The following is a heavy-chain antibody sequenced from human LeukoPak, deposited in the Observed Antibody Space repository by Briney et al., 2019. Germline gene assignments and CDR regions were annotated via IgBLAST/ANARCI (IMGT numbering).Heavy chain of an antibody. CDR3: NTDLNLYCISSTCDFDY. D-gene: IGHD2/OR15-2a*01. V-gene: IGHV3-7*03. CDR1: GFTFRNYR. J-gene: IGHJ4*02. Sequence: GGSLRLSCAASGFTFRNYRLSWVRQAPGKGLEWVANIKFDGTEKYYVDSVKGRFTVSRDNAKSSLYLQMNSLKTEDTAVYYCNTDLNLYCISSTCDFDYWGQGTLVTVSS. CDR2: IKFDGTEK.